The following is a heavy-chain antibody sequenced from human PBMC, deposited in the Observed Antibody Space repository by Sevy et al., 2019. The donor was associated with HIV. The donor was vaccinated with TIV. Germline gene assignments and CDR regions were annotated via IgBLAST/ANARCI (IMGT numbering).Heavy chain of an antibody. CDR3: AREGYYYRSGTYRPPNYYGMDV. CDR1: GYTFSSYG. V-gene: IGHV1-18*01. D-gene: IGHD3-10*01. J-gene: IGHJ6*02. Sequence: ASVKVSCKASGYTFSSYGISWVRQAPGQGLEWMGWISDYNGYTNYAHKFQGRVTMSTETSTRTAYMELRSLGSDDTAVYFCAREGYYYRSGTYRPPNYYGMDVWGQGTAVTASS. CDR2: ISDYNGYT.